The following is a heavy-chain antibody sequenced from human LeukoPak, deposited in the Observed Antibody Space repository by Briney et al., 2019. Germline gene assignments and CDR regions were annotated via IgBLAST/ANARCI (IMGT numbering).Heavy chain of an antibody. J-gene: IGHJ4*02. CDR3: AKDKDYGDYLNTLFDY. V-gene: IGHV3-23*01. CDR2: ISGSGGST. CDR1: GFTFSSYA. Sequence: PGGSLRLSCAASGFTFSSYAMSRVRQAPGKGLEWVSAISGSGGSTYYADSVKGRFTISRDNSKNTLYLQMNSLRAEDTAVYYCAKDKDYGDYLNTLFDYWGQGTLVTVSS. D-gene: IGHD4-17*01.